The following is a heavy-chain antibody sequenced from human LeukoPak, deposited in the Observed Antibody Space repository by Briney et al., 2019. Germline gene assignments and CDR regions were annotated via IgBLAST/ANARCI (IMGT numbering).Heavy chain of an antibody. V-gene: IGHV3-23*01. D-gene: IGHD1-1*01. J-gene: IGHJ4*02. CDR2: VSGSGDTT. CDR1: GFTFSNYA. Sequence: GGSLRLSCAASGFTFSNYAMSWVRQAPGKGLEWVSVVSGSGDTTLYADSVKGRFTISRDNSKNTLFLQMNSLRAEDTALYYCAKDGTGTTLNYWGQGTLVTVSS. CDR3: AKDGTGTTLNY.